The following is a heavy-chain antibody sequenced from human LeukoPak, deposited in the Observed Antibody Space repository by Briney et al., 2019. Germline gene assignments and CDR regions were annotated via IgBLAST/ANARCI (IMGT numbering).Heavy chain of an antibody. CDR3: ARRGIVIAAFDY. Sequence: GGSLRLSCAASGFTFSNYAMHWVRQAPGKGLEWVANLKQDGSEIHYVDSVKGRFTISRDNAKNSLYLQMNSLRAEDTALYYCARRGIVIAAFDYWGQGTLVTVSS. CDR1: GFTFSNYA. D-gene: IGHD2/OR15-2a*01. CDR2: LKQDGSEI. J-gene: IGHJ4*02. V-gene: IGHV3-7*01.